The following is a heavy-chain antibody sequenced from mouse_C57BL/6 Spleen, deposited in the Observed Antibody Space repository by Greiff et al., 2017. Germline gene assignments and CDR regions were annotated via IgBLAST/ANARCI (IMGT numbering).Heavy chain of an antibody. J-gene: IGHJ3*01. CDR1: GYTFTDYE. Sequence: QVQLQQSGAELVRPGASVTLSCKASGYTFTDYEMHWVKQTPVHGLEWIGAIDPETGGTAYNQKFKGKAILTADKSSSTAYLELRSLTSEDSAVYYCTRGSYGSLAYWGQGTLVTVSA. D-gene: IGHD2-2*01. CDR3: TRGSYGSLAY. V-gene: IGHV1-15*01. CDR2: IDPETGGT.